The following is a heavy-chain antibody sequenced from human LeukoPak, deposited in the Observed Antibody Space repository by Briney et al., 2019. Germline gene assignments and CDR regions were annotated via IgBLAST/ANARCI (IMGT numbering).Heavy chain of an antibody. CDR3: ARDGAAGTMWFDP. CDR1: GFTFSSYG. CDR2: ISYDGSNK. D-gene: IGHD6-13*01. V-gene: IGHV3-30*03. J-gene: IGHJ5*02. Sequence: PGGSLRLSCAASGFTFSSYGMHWVRQAPGKGLEWVAVISYDGSNKYYADSVRGRFTISRDNSKNTLYLQMNSLRAEDTAVYYCARDGAAGTMWFDPWGQGTLVTVSS.